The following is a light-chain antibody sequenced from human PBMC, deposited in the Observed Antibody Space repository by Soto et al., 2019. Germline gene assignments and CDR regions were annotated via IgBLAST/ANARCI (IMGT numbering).Light chain of an antibody. V-gene: IGKV1-33*01. CDR3: QQSFGTTWT. Sequence: DIRMTQSPSSLSASVVDRVTITCQASQDISNYLNWYQQKPGKAPKLLIYDASNLETGVPSRFSGSGSGTEFTLTISSLQPEDFATYYCQQSFGTTWTFGRGTRLEIK. CDR1: QDISNY. CDR2: DAS. J-gene: IGKJ5*01.